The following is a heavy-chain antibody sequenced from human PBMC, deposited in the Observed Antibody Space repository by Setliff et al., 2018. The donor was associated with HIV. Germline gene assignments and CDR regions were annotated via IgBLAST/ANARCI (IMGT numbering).Heavy chain of an antibody. D-gene: IGHD2-2*02. CDR1: GYSFTSYW. CDR3: ARLGAYCSSTSCYSYYYYYYYMDV. J-gene: IGHJ6*03. V-gene: IGHV5-51*01. Sequence: RGESLKISCKGSGYSFTSYWIGWVRQMPGKGLEWMGIIYPGDSDTRYSPSFQGQVTISADKSISTAYLQWSSLKASDTAMYYCARLGAYCSSTSCYSYYYYYYYMDVWGKGTTVTVSS. CDR2: IYPGDSDT.